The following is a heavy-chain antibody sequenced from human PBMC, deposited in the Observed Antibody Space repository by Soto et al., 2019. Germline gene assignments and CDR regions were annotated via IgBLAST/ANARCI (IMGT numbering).Heavy chain of an antibody. CDR2: FPRSGPT. CDR1: SYSGAPGGY. D-gene: IGHD1-26*01. J-gene: IGHJ5*01. CDR3: IHSGGLTRADS. V-gene: IGHV4-38-2*01. Sequence: PSETLSLTCDVSSYSGAPGGYWGCIRQPPGAGLEWLGCFPRSGPTYYWPSLRSWPAIPVDMPKNQVSLSLACVTAADTAIYSCIHSGGLTRADSWGRGILVTAPQ.